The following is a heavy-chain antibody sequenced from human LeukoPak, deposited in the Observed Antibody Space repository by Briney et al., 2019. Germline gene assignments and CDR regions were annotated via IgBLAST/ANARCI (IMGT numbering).Heavy chain of an antibody. CDR1: GFTFSSYG. CDR2: ISYDGSNK. CDR3: AKGHDYGDYDY. Sequence: GGSLRLSCAASGFTFSSYGMHWVRQAPGKGLEWVAVISYDGSNKYCADSVKGRFTISRDNSKNTLYLQMNSLRAEDTAVYYCAKGHDYGDYDYWGQGTLVTVSS. V-gene: IGHV3-30*18. J-gene: IGHJ4*02. D-gene: IGHD4-17*01.